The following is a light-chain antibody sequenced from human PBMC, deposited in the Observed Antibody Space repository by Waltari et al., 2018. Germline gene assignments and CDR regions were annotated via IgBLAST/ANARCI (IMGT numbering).Light chain of an antibody. CDR2: SSS. J-gene: IGLJ2*01. Sequence: QSVLTQPPSASGTPGQRVTISCSGGSSNIGSNSVNWYQQPQGTAPKLLIYSSSPRPSGVPDLCSGSKSGTSASLAISGLQSADEADYYCAAWDDSLNVVVFGGGTKLSVL. CDR3: AAWDDSLNVVV. CDR1: SSNIGSNS. V-gene: IGLV1-44*01.